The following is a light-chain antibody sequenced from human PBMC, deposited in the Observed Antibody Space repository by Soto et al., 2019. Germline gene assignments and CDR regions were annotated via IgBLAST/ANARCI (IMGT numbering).Light chain of an antibody. CDR1: QTISND. CDR3: QQNNKWPTVT. V-gene: IGKV3-15*01. CDR2: GAS. Sequence: EVVMTQSPATVSESPGEGVTLSWRASQTISNDLAWYQQKPGQAPRLLIYGASTRATGVPARFSGGGSGTEFTLTISSLQSEDFAFYYCQQNNKWPTVTFGGGTKVDIK. J-gene: IGKJ4*01.